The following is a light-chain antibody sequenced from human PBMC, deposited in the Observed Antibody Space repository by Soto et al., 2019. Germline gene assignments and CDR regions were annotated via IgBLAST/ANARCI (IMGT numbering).Light chain of an antibody. Sequence: SYELTQPPSVSVSTGQTASITCSGDKLGDKYACWYQQKPGQSPVLVIYQDSKRPSGIPERFSGSNSGNTATLTISGTQAMDEADYSCQAWDSSTVGFCGGTKLTVL. CDR1: KLGDKY. J-gene: IGLJ2*01. V-gene: IGLV3-1*01. CDR3: QAWDSSTVG. CDR2: QDS.